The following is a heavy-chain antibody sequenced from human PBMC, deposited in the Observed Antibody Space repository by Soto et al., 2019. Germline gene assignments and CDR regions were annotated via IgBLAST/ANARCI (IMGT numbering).Heavy chain of an antibody. CDR2: IYHTGNT. CDR1: GGSVNTGDNY. Sequence: HVQLHQSGPRLVKPSQTLSLECSVIGGSVNTGDNYWSWVRQSPGRGLEWIGYIYHTGNTFYNPALENRVTMSVDASKIQFSLTLTSVTAAGTAVYFCAREPLDGMDVWGQGTNVTVSS. J-gene: IGHJ6*02. V-gene: IGHV4-30-4*01. CDR3: AREPLDGMDV.